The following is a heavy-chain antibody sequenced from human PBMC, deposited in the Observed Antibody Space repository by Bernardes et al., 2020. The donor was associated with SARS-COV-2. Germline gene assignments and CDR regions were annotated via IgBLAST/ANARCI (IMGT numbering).Heavy chain of an antibody. Sequence: SETLPLRCTVSGGSINSYYWGWIRQPPGKGLEWIGHIYYSGSTTNYNPSLKSRVTLSVDTSKNQFSLELNSVTAADTAVYYCARIVYCTNGVCYRRGDAFDIWGQGTMVTVSS. J-gene: IGHJ3*02. CDR3: ARIVYCTNGVCYRRGDAFDI. V-gene: IGHV4-59*01. CDR1: GGSINSYY. CDR2: IYYSGST. D-gene: IGHD2-8*01.